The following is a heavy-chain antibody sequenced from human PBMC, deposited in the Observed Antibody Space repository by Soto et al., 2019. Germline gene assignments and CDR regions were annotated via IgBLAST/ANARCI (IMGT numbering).Heavy chain of an antibody. D-gene: IGHD4-17*01. CDR1: GGSISSYY. V-gene: IGHV4-59*01. CDR2: VESSGST. J-gene: IGHJ6*02. Sequence: PSETLSLACTVSGGSISSYYWTWVRQPPGKGLEWTGYVESSGSTSYNPSLMSRVTISVDTSKNQFSLKLTSVTAADTAVYYCARGGVTTVVIPKYYYFGLDVWGQGTTVTVSS. CDR3: ARGGVTTVVIPKYYYFGLDV.